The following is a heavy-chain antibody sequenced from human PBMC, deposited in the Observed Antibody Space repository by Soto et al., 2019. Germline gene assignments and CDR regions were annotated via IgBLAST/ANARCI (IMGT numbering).Heavy chain of an antibody. D-gene: IGHD2-15*01. CDR1: GYTFTGYY. Sequence: ASVKVSCKASGYTFTGYYMHWVRQAPGQGLEWMGWINPNSGGTNYAQKFQGRVTMTRDTSISTAYMELSRLRSDDTAVYYCARVNVVVVAATREYYFDYWGQGTQVTVSS. J-gene: IGHJ4*02. CDR2: INPNSGGT. V-gene: IGHV1-2*02. CDR3: ARVNVVVVAATREYYFDY.